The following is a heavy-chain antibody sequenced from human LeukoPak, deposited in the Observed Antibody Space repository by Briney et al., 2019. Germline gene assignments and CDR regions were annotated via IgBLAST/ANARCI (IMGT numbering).Heavy chain of an antibody. CDR1: GYSISSGYY. J-gene: IGHJ4*02. CDR3: ARHSSSWSPGPDY. CDR2: IYYTGST. D-gene: IGHD6-13*01. V-gene: IGHV4-38-2*02. Sequence: SETLSLTCTVSGYSISSGYYWGWIRQPPGKGLEWIGTIYYTGSTYYIPSLKSRLTISLDTSKDQFSLKLSSVTAADTAVYYCARHSSSWSPGPDYWGQGTLVTVSS.